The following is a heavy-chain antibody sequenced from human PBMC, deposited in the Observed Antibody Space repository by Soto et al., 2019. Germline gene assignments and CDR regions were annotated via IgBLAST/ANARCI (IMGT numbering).Heavy chain of an antibody. Sequence: LSLTCAVYGGSFSGYYWSWIRRPPGKGLEWIGEINHSGSTNYNPSLKSRVTISVDTSKNQFSLKLSSVTAADTAVYYCARVFGVARSPFDYWGQGTLVTVYS. D-gene: IGHD3-3*01. CDR2: INHSGST. J-gene: IGHJ4*02. CDR1: GGSFSGYY. CDR3: ARVFGVARSPFDY. V-gene: IGHV4-34*01.